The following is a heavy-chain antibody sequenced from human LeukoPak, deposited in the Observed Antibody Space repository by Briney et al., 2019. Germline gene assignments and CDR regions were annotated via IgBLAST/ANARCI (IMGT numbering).Heavy chain of an antibody. CDR1: GFTFSSYW. Sequence: GGSLRLSCAASGFTFSSYWMSWVRQAPGKGLEWVANIKQDGSEKSYVDSVKGRFTISRDNAKNSLYLQMNSLRAEDTAVYYCARDEWTYCGGDCYQGYFDYWGQGTLVTVSS. J-gene: IGHJ4*02. D-gene: IGHD2-21*02. V-gene: IGHV3-7*01. CDR2: IKQDGSEK. CDR3: ARDEWTYCGGDCYQGYFDY.